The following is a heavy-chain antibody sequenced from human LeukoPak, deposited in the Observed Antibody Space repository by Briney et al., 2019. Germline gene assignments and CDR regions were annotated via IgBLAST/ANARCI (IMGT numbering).Heavy chain of an antibody. CDR1: GYSFTTYW. CDR3: GRIPAAGSLKGSFDI. J-gene: IGHJ3*02. D-gene: IGHD6-13*01. Sequence: GESLKISCKGSGYSFTTYWIGWVRQVPGKGLEWMGIIYPGDSDTTYSPSFQGQVTISADKSISTAYLQWSSLKASDSAMYYCGRIPAAGSLKGSFDIWGQGTMVTVSS. V-gene: IGHV5-51*01. CDR2: IYPGDSDT.